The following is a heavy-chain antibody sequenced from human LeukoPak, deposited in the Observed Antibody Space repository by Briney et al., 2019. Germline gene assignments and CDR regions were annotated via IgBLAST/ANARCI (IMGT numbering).Heavy chain of an antibody. V-gene: IGHV4-30-2*01. J-gene: IGHJ3*02. D-gene: IGHD2-15*01. CDR3: ARVGLRAAAFDI. Sequence: PSQTLSLTCAVSGGSISSGGYSWSWIRQPPGKGLEWIGYIYHSGSTYYNPSLKSRVTISVDRSKNQFSLKLSSVTAADTAVYYCARVGLRAAAFDIWGQGTMVTVSS. CDR2: IYHSGST. CDR1: GGSISSGGYS.